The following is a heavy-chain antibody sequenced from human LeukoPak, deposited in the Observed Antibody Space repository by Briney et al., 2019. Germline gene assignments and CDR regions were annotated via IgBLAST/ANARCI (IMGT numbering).Heavy chain of an antibody. CDR2: IYYSGST. V-gene: IGHV4-59*01. Sequence: SETLSLTCTASGGSISSYYWSWIRQPPGKGLEWIGYIYYSGSTNYNPSLKSRVTISVDTSKNQFSLKLSSVTAADTAVYYCASQNIVVVTASDAFDIWGQGTMVTVSS. D-gene: IGHD2-21*02. J-gene: IGHJ3*02. CDR1: GGSISSYY. CDR3: ASQNIVVVTASDAFDI.